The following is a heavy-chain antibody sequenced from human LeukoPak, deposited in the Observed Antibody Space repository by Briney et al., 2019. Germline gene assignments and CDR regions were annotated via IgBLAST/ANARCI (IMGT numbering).Heavy chain of an antibody. CDR1: GYTFTGYY. D-gene: IGHD5-18*01. CDR3: AGRPDTAVVAIFDY. V-gene: IGHV1-2*02. CDR2: INPNSGGT. J-gene: IGHJ4*02. Sequence: ASVKVSCKASGYTFTGYYLHWVRQAPGQGLEWMGWINPNSGGTNYAQKFQGRVTMTGDTSISTAYMELSRLSSGDTAIYYCAGRPDTAVVAIFDYWGQGTLVTVSS.